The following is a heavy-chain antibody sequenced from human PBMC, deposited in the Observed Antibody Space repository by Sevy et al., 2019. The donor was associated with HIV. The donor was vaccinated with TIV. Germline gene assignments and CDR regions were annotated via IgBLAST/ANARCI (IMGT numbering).Heavy chain of an antibody. CDR1: GFTFSSYS. Sequence: GGSLRLSCAASGFTFSSYSMNWVRQAPGKGLEWVSYISSGFSTIHYADSVKGRFTISRDNAKNSLYLQMNRLRAEDTAVYYCARDNGDYFLSTSVFDYWGQGTLVTVSS. D-gene: IGHD4-17*01. V-gene: IGHV3-48*01. CDR3: ARDNGDYFLSTSVFDY. J-gene: IGHJ4*02. CDR2: ISSGFSTI.